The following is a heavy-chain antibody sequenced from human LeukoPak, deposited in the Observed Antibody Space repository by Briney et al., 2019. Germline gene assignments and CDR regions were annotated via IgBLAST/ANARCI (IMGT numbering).Heavy chain of an antibody. CDR2: IIPIFGTA. D-gene: IGHD2-21*01. Sequence: SVKVSCKASGGTFSSYAISWVRQAPGQGLEWMGGIIPIFGTANYAQKFQGRVTITTDESTSTAYMELSSLRSEDTAVYYCASADPVRSLIPRYFDLWGRGTLVTVSS. CDR3: ASADPVRSLIPRYFDL. CDR1: GGTFSSYA. V-gene: IGHV1-69*05. J-gene: IGHJ2*01.